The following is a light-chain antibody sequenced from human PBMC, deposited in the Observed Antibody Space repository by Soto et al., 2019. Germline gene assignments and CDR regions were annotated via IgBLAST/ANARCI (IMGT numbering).Light chain of an antibody. V-gene: IGLV2-14*01. CDR1: SSDFGDDKY. Sequence: VLTDPGSLSGSPEQSKPLSCTGSSSDFGDDKYVTWYQQQPSKGPNLLIYGVSKRPSGVSNRFSGYKSGNTASLTISGLQVEDEADYICASFTTNGIWVFGGGTQVTVL. CDR3: ASFTTNGIWV. CDR2: GVS. J-gene: IGLJ3*02.